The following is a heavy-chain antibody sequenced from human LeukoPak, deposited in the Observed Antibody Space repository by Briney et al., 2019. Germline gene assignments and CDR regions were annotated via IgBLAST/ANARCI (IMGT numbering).Heavy chain of an antibody. CDR3: AGCSWSSSWYGCRY. D-gene: IGHD6-13*01. Sequence: SETLSLTCAVYGGSFSGYYWSWIRQPPGKGLEWIAEINHSGSTNYNPSLKSRVTISVDTSKNQFSLKLSSVTAADTAVYYCAGCSWSSSWYGCRYWGQGTLVTVSS. CDR2: INHSGST. CDR1: GGSFSGYY. V-gene: IGHV4-34*01. J-gene: IGHJ4*02.